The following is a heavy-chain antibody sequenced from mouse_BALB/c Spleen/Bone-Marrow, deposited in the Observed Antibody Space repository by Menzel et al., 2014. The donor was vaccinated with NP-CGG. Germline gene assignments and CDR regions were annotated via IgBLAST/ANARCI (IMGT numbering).Heavy chain of an antibody. D-gene: IGHD1-1*01. Sequence: VQRVESGPGLVAPSQSLSITCTVSGSSLTSFGVHWVRQSPGKGLEWLGVIWAGGSTNYYSALMSRLSISKDNSKSXVFLKMNSLQTDDTAMYYCARDRYYYGSPYWYFDVWGAGTTVTASS. CDR3: ARDRYYYGSPYWYFDV. J-gene: IGHJ1*01. V-gene: IGHV2-9*02. CDR2: IWAGGST. CDR1: GSSLTSFG.